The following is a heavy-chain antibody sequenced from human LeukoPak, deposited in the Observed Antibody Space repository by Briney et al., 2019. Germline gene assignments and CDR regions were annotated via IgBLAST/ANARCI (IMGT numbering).Heavy chain of an antibody. D-gene: IGHD5-18*01. V-gene: IGHV1-69*05. CDR3: ARDGDTAMALGAFDI. CDR1: GGTFSSYA. CDR2: IIPIFGTA. J-gene: IGHJ3*02. Sequence: SVKVSRKASGGTFSSYAISWVRQAPGQGLEWMGRIIPIFGTANYAQKFQGRVTITTDESTSTAYMELSSLRSEDTAVYYCARDGDTAMALGAFDIWGQGTMVTVSS.